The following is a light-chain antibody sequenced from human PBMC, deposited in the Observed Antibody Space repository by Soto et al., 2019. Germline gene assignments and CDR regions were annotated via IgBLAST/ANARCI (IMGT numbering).Light chain of an antibody. CDR1: QSVSSN. V-gene: IGKV3-15*01. J-gene: IGKJ5*01. CDR3: QQYNNWPLT. Sequence: EIVMTQSPATLSVSPGERATLSGRASQSVSSNLAWYQQKPGQAPRLLIYGASSRATGIPVRFSGSGSGTEFTLTISSLQSEDFAVYYCQQYNNWPLTFGQGTRLEIK. CDR2: GAS.